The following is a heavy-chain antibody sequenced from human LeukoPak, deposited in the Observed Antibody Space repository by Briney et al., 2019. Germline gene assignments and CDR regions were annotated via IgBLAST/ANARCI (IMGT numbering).Heavy chain of an antibody. CDR3: ARDHYDHYGDYVFDY. CDR2: INHSGST. V-gene: IGHV4-34*01. Sequence: PSETLSLTCAVYGGSFSGYYWSWIRQPPGKGLEWIGEINHSGSTNYNPSLKSRVTISVDTSKNQFSLKLSSVTAADTAVYYCARDHYDHYGDYVFDYWGQGTLVTVSS. D-gene: IGHD4-17*01. CDR1: GGSFSGYY. J-gene: IGHJ4*02.